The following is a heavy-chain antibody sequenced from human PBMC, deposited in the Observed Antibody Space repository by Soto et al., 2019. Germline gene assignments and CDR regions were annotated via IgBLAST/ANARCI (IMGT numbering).Heavy chain of an antibody. J-gene: IGHJ6*02. Sequence: ASVKVSCKASGYTFTSYYMHWVRQAPGQGLEWMGIINPSGGSTSYAQKFQGRVTMTRDTSTSTVYMELSSLRSEDTAVYYCAREVRVVVVTAGYYYYYGMDVWGQGTTVTVSS. CDR1: GYTFTSYY. CDR2: INPSGGST. V-gene: IGHV1-46*01. D-gene: IGHD2-21*02. CDR3: AREVRVVVVTAGYYYYYGMDV.